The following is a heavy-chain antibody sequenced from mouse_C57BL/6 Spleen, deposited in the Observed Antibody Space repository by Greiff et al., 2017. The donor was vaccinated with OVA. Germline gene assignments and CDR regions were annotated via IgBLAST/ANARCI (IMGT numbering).Heavy chain of an antibody. CDR2: IHPNSGST. Sequence: VQLQQPGAELVKPGASVKLSCKASGYTFTSYWMHWVKQRPGQGLEWIGMIHPNSGSTNYNEKFKSKATLTVDKSYSTAYMQLSSLTSEDSAVYYCARAPYYYGSSRYAMDYWGQGTSVTVSS. CDR3: ARAPYYYGSSRYAMDY. D-gene: IGHD1-1*01. J-gene: IGHJ4*01. CDR1: GYTFTSYW. V-gene: IGHV1-64*01.